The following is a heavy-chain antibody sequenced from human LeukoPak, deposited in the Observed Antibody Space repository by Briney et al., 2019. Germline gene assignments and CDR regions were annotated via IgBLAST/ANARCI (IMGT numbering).Heavy chain of an antibody. D-gene: IGHD3-22*01. CDR1: GFTFSSYG. V-gene: IGHV3-33*01. Sequence: PGGSLRLSCAASGFTFSSYGMHWVCQAPGKGLEWVALIWYDGSNKYYADSVKGRFTISRDNSKNTLYLQMNSLRAEDTAVYYCARNYYYDSPRLYYFDYWGQGTLVTVSS. CDR3: ARNYYYDSPRLYYFDY. CDR2: IWYDGSNK. J-gene: IGHJ4*02.